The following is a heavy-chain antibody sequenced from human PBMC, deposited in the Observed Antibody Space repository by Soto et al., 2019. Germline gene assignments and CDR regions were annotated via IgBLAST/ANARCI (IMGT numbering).Heavy chain of an antibody. Sequence: GVLRLSCAASGFTFSGYSMNWVRQAPGKGLEWVSYISSLSSPRYYAESVEGRFIISRDNAKNSLYLQMNSLRDEDTAVYFCAREDILGARSFDYWGQGALVTVSS. CDR3: AREDILGARSFDY. CDR2: ISSLSSPR. CDR1: GFTFSGYS. D-gene: IGHD1-26*01. J-gene: IGHJ4*02. V-gene: IGHV3-48*02.